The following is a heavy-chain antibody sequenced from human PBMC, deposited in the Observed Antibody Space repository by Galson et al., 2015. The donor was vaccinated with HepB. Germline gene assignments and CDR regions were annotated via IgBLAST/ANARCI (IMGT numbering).Heavy chain of an antibody. Sequence: QSGAEVKKPGESLRISCTGSGSSFTSYWINWVRQMPGKGLEWMGRIDPSDSYTNYSPSFQGHVTISADKSISTAYLQWSSLNASDTAMYYCARHGGSSWYMGEYYFDYWGQGTLVTVSS. CDR1: GSSFTSYW. CDR3: ARHGGSSWYMGEYYFDY. V-gene: IGHV5-10-1*01. J-gene: IGHJ4*02. D-gene: IGHD6-13*01. CDR2: IDPSDSYT.